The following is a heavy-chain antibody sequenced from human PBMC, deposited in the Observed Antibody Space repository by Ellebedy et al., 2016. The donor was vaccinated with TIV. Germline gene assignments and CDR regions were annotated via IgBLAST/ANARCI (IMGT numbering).Heavy chain of an antibody. CDR2: TSPSDSQT. V-gene: IGHV5-51*01. J-gene: IGHJ4*02. CDR3: ATTDERMVQGY. CDR1: EDSFTTHW. Sequence: GESLKISCKGSEDSFTTHWVGWVRQTPGEGLEWMGLTSPSDSQTMYRPSFQGQVTISADKSTNTAYLQWSSLKASDTAMYYCATTDERMVQGYWGQGTLVTVSS. D-gene: IGHD3-10*01.